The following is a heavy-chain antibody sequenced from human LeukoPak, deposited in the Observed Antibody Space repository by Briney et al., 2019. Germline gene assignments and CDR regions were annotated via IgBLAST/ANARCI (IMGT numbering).Heavy chain of an antibody. J-gene: IGHJ4*02. D-gene: IGHD3-22*01. CDR1: GGSISSYY. CDR3: ARQDSSGYLDY. Sequence: MASETLSLTCSVSGGSISSYYWSWIRQPPGEGLEWMGYIYYSGSTNYNPSLKSRVTISVDTSKNQFSLKLSSVTAADTAVYYCARQDSSGYLDYWGQGTLVTVSS. V-gene: IGHV4-59*08. CDR2: IYYSGST.